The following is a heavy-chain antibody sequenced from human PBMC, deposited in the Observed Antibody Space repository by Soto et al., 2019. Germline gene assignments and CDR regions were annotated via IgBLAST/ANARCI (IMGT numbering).Heavy chain of an antibody. Sequence: ASVKVSFKTSCYTFSNYDFSCLRQAPGQGLEWMGIINPSGGSTSYAQKFQGRVTMTRDTSTSTVYMELSSLRSEDTAVYYCARARTEMNWFDPWGQGTLVTVSS. J-gene: IGHJ5*02. CDR2: INPSGGST. V-gene: IGHV1-46*01. CDR3: ARARTEMNWFDP. D-gene: IGHD1-1*01. CDR1: CYTFSNYD.